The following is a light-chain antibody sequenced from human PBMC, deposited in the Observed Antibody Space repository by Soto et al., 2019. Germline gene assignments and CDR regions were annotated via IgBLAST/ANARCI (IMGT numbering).Light chain of an antibody. CDR1: SSDVGGYNY. Sequence: QSVRTQPASVSGSPGQSITISCTGTSSDVGGYNYVSWYQQHPGKAPKLMIYEVSNRPSGVSNRFSGSKSGNTASLTISGLQAEDEADYYCSSHTSSSTLFYVFGTGTKVTVL. V-gene: IGLV2-14*01. J-gene: IGLJ1*01. CDR2: EVS. CDR3: SSHTSSSTLFYV.